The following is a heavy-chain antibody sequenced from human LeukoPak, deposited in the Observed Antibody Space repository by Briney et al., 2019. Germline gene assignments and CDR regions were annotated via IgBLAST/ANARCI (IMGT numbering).Heavy chain of an antibody. V-gene: IGHV1-24*01. CDR2: FDPEDGET. J-gene: IGHJ4*02. D-gene: IGHD3-22*01. Sequence: ASVKVSCKVSGYTLTELSMHWVRRAPGKGLEWMGGFDPEDGETIYAQKFQGRVTMTEDTSTDTAYMELSSLRSEDTAVYYCAREHPYYYDSSGSVFDYWGQGTLVTVSS. CDR1: GYTLTELS. CDR3: AREHPYYYDSSGSVFDY.